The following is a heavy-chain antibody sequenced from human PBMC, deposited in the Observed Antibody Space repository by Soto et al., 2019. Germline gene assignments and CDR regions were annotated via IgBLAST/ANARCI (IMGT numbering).Heavy chain of an antibody. CDR1: GLTVRSYA. Sequence: GGSTKLSSSASGLTVRSYAIHWVRQAQGKGLEYVSALSGDGRSTYYADSVKGRFTVFRDNSKNTLFLQMSSLRVEDTAVYYCVKGNWAYSYNNWFDPRGQGTLVTVSS. CDR3: VKGNWAYSYNNWFDP. D-gene: IGHD5-18*01. J-gene: IGHJ5*02. V-gene: IGHV3-64D*06. CDR2: LSGDGRST.